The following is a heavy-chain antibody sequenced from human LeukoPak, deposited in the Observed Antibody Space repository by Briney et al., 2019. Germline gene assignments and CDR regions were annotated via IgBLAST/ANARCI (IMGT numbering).Heavy chain of an antibody. D-gene: IGHD5-18*01. V-gene: IGHV3-23*01. CDR2: ISGSGGST. Sequence: SGGSLRLSCAASGFTFSSYAMSWVRQAPGKGLEWVSAISGSGGSTYYADSVKGRFTISRDNSKNTLYLQMNSLRAEDTAVYYCAKAGGYSYGFLSDFDYWGQGTLVTVSS. CDR3: AKAGGYSYGFLSDFDY. J-gene: IGHJ4*02. CDR1: GFTFSSYA.